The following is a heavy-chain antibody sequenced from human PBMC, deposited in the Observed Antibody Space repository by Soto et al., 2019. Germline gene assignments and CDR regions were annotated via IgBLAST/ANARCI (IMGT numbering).Heavy chain of an antibody. CDR2: IIPIFGTA. D-gene: IGHD2-2*01. CDR3: ARDSNRYQPLIMYY. CDR1: GGTFSSYA. Sequence: ASVKVSCKASGGTFSSYAISWVRQAPGQGLEWMGGIIPIFGTANYAQKFQGRVTVTADESTSTAYMELSSLRSEDTAVYYCARDSNRYQPLIMYYWGQGTLVTVSS. V-gene: IGHV1-69*13. J-gene: IGHJ4*02.